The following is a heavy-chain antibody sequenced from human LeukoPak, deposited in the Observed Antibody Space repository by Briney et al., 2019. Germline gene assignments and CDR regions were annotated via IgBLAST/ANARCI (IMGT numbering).Heavy chain of an antibody. CDR1: GYSFTSYW. J-gene: IGHJ4*02. Sequence: GESLKISCKGSGYSFTSYWIGWVRQMPGKGLEWIWIIYPGDSDTSYSPSFQGQVTISAAKSISTAYLQWSSLKASDTATYYCARHENSCSGGSCYYDHFDYWGQGTLVTVSS. D-gene: IGHD2-15*01. CDR2: IYPGDSDT. CDR3: ARHENSCSGGSCYYDHFDY. V-gene: IGHV5-51*01.